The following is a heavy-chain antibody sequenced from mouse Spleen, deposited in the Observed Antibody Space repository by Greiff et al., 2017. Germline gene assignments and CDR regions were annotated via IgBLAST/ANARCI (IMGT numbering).Heavy chain of an antibody. V-gene: IGHV3-6*01. CDR1: GYSITSGYY. CDR3: ARHCFDY. J-gene: IGHJ2*01. Sequence: VQLKESGPGLVKPSQSLSLTCSVTGYSITSGYYWNWIRQFPGNKLEWMGYISYDGSNNYNPSLKNRISITRDTSKNQFFLKLNSVTTEDTATYYCARHCFDYWGQGTTLTVSS. CDR2: ISYDGSN.